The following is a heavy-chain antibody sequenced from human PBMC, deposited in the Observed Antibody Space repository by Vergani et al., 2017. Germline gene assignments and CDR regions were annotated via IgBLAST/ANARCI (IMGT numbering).Heavy chain of an antibody. CDR3: ARAAAAVPGRFDP. CDR2: IIPILGIA. V-gene: IGHV1-69*02. J-gene: IGHJ5*02. Sequence: QVQLVQSGAEVKKPGSSVKVSCKASGGTFSSYTISWVRQAPGQGLEWMGRIIPILGIANYAQKFQGRVTITVDKSTSTAYMELSSLRSEDTAVYYCARAAAAVPGRFDPWGQGTLVTVSS. D-gene: IGHD6-13*01. CDR1: GGTFSSYT.